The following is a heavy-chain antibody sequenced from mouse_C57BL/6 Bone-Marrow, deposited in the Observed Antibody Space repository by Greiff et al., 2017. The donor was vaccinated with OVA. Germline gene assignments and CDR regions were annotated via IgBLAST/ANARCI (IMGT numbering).Heavy chain of an antibody. D-gene: IGHD1-1*01. CDR1: GFTFSSYA. CDR3: ARDLSYYGSSYYFDY. J-gene: IGHJ2*01. CDR2: ISDGGSYT. V-gene: IGHV5-4*01. Sequence: EVKVVESGGGLVKPGGSLTLSCAASGFTFSSYAMSWVRQTPEKRLEWVATISDGGSYTYYPDNVKGRFTISRDNAKNNLYLQMSHLKSEDTAMYYCARDLSYYGSSYYFDYWGQGTTLTVSS.